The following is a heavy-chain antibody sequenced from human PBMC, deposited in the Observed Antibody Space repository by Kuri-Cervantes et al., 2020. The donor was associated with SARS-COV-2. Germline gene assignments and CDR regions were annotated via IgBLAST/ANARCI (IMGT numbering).Heavy chain of an antibody. V-gene: IGHV3-74*01. CDR1: GFTFSSYG. CDR2: INPNGSYT. CDR3: VRYGDHWTFDY. Sequence: GGSLRLSCAASGFTFSSYGIHWVRQAPGKGLVWVARINPNGSYTNNADSVKGRFTLSRDNAKNMLFLQMNRLSAEDTAVYYSVRYGDHWTFDYWGPGTLVTVSS. D-gene: IGHD1-1*01. J-gene: IGHJ4*02.